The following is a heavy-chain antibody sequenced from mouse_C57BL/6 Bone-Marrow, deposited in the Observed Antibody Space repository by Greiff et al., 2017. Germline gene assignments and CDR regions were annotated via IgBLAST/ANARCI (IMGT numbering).Heavy chain of an antibody. CDR2: IWSGGST. Sequence: QVQLKQSGPGLVQPSQSLSITCTVSGFSLTSYGVHWVRQSPGKGLEWLGVIWSGGSTDYNAAFISRLSISKDNSKSQVFFKMNSLQADDTAIYYCASPYDGRYFDVWGTGTTVTVSS. J-gene: IGHJ1*03. V-gene: IGHV2-2*01. D-gene: IGHD2-3*01. CDR1: GFSLTSYG. CDR3: ASPYDGRYFDV.